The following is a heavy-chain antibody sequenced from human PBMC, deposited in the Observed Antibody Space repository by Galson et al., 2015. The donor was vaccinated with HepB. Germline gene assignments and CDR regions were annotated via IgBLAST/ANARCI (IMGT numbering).Heavy chain of an antibody. V-gene: IGHV3-53*01. D-gene: IGHD4-17*01. CDR1: GFNVNANY. Sequence: SLRLSCAASGFNVNANYMSWVRQAPGKGLDWVSLIYSGGTTYYADSVKGRFTISRDNSKNSLYLQMNSLRDDDTAVYYCARDRYGAYDVYWGQGTLVTVSS. J-gene: IGHJ4*02. CDR3: ARDRYGAYDVY. CDR2: IYSGGTT.